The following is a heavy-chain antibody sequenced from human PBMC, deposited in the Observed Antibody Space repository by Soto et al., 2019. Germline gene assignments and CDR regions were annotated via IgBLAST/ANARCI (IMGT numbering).Heavy chain of an antibody. CDR3: ASRLYYYDSSGYPDSDAFDI. V-gene: IGHV5-51*01. CDR1: GHSFTIYW. J-gene: IGHJ3*02. Sequence: GESLKISCNGSGHSFTIYWIGWVRQMPGKGLEWMGIIYPGDSDTRYSPSFQGQVTISADKSISTAYLQWSSLKASDTAMYYCASRLYYYDSSGYPDSDAFDIWGQGTMVTVSS. D-gene: IGHD3-22*01. CDR2: IYPGDSDT.